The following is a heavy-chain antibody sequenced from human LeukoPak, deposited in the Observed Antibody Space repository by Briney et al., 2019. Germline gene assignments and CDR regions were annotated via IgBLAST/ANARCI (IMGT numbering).Heavy chain of an antibody. D-gene: IGHD3-22*01. CDR3: ARQEYYYDSSGYLLFDY. J-gene: IGHJ4*02. Sequence: SETLSPTCTVSGGSISSSSYYWGWIRQPPGKGLEWIGSIYYSGSTYYNPSLKSRVTISVDTSKNQFSLKLSSVTAADTAVYYCARQEYYYDSSGYLLFDYWGQGTLVTVSS. CDR2: IYYSGST. V-gene: IGHV4-39*01. CDR1: GGSISSSSYY.